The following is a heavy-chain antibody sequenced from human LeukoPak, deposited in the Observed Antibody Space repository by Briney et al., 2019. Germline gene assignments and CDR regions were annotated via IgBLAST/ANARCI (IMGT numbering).Heavy chain of an antibody. J-gene: IGHJ4*02. CDR1: GFTFSSYE. Sequence: GGSLRLSCAASGFTFSSYEMNWVRQAPGKGLEWVSYISSSGTTIYYADSVKGRFTISRDNAKNSLCLQMNSLRAEDTAVYYCASKLWEPLDFWGQGTLVTVSP. D-gene: IGHD1-26*01. CDR2: ISSSGTTI. CDR3: ASKLWEPLDF. V-gene: IGHV3-48*03.